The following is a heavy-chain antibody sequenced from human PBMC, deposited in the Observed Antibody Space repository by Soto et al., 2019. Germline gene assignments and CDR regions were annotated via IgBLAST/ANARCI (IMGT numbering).Heavy chain of an antibody. CDR1: GGSFSGYY. CDR2: INHSGST. Sequence: SETLSLTCAVYGGSFSGYYWSWIRQPPGKGLEWIGEINHSGSTNYNPSLKSRVTISVDTSKNQFSLKLSSVTAADTAVYYCAIRRMVIAAADPANYWGQGTLVTVSS. V-gene: IGHV4-34*01. CDR3: AIRRMVIAAADPANY. D-gene: IGHD6-13*01. J-gene: IGHJ4*02.